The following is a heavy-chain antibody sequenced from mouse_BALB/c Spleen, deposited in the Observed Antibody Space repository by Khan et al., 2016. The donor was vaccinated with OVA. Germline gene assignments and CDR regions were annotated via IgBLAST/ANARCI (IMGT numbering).Heavy chain of an antibody. CDR3: TRHGYVAWFTY. D-gene: IGHD2-2*01. CDR2: IDPFSGGT. CDR1: GYSFTSYY. J-gene: IGHJ3*01. V-gene: IGHV1S135*01. Sequence: VRLQQSGPELMKPGASVKISCKASGYSFTSYYIHWVMQSHGTSLEWIGYIDPFSGGTTYNQKFKGKATLTVDKSSSPAYIHLSNLTSEDSAVYYCTRHGYVAWFTYWGQGTLVTVSA.